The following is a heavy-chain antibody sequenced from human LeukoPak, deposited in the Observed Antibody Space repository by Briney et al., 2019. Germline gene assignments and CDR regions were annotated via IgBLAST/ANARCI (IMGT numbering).Heavy chain of an antibody. D-gene: IGHD6-19*01. CDR2: INPSGGST. Sequence: PWASVKVSCKASGYTFTSYYMHWVRQAPGQGLEWMGIINPSGGSTSYAQKFQGRVTMTRDTSTSTVYMELSSLRSEDTAVYYCERYSSGDYYFDYWGQGTLVTVSS. J-gene: IGHJ4*02. V-gene: IGHV1-46*01. CDR1: GYTFTSYY. CDR3: ERYSSGDYYFDY.